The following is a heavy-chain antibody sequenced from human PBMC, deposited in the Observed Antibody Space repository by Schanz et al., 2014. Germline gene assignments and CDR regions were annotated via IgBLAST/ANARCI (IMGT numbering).Heavy chain of an antibody. CDR3: TRDSRTWNNWFDS. D-gene: IGHD1-1*01. V-gene: IGHV3-49*04. CDR2: IRSKDYGGPP. J-gene: IGHJ5*01. CDR1: GFTFTDHA. Sequence: EEQLVESEGGLVQPGRSLTLSCTTSGFTFTDHALSWVRQAPGQGLQWVGFIRSKDYGGPPEYVAPVKGRFTISRDDSRGIAYLHMTSLKTEDTGVYYCTRDSRTWNNWFDSWGQGTLVIVSS.